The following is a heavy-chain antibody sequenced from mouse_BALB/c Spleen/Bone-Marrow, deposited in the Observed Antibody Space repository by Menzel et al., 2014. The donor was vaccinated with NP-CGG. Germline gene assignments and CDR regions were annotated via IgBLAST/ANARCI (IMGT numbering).Heavy chain of an antibody. Sequence: EVQVVESGGGLVQPGGSLKLSCAASGFTFSSYGMSWVRQTPDKRLELVATINSNSGSTYYPDSVKGRFTISRDNAKNPLYLQMSSLKSEDTAMYYCARDGYYVFYAMDYWGQGTSVTVSS. CDR1: GFTFSSYG. D-gene: IGHD2-3*01. CDR2: INSNSGST. V-gene: IGHV5-6-3*01. J-gene: IGHJ4*01. CDR3: ARDGYYVFYAMDY.